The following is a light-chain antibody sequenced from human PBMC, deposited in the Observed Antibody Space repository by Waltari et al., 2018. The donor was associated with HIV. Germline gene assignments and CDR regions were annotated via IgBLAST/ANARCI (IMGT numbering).Light chain of an antibody. CDR2: GAS. J-gene: IGKJ2*01. CDR1: QSVSSN. CDR3: QQYNNWPQT. Sequence: EIVMTQSPATLSVSLGERATLSCRASQSVSSNLAWYQQKPGQAPRLLIYGASTRATGIPARFSGSGSGTDFTLTISSLQSEDFAVYYCQQYNNWPQTFGQGTKLEIK. V-gene: IGKV3-15*01.